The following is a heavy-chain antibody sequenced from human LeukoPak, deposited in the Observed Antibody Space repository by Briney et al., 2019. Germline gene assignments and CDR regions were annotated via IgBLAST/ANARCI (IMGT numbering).Heavy chain of an antibody. J-gene: IGHJ4*02. D-gene: IGHD1-26*01. CDR1: GGSVSSGSYY. V-gene: IGHV4-61*01. CDR3: ARAAYSGSYHSDY. CDR2: IYYSGST. Sequence: SETLSLTCTVSGGSVSSGSYYWNWIRQPPGKGLEWIGYIYYSGSTNYNPSLKSRVTISVDTSKNQFSLKLSSVTAADTAVYYCARAAYSGSYHSDYWGQGTLVTVSS.